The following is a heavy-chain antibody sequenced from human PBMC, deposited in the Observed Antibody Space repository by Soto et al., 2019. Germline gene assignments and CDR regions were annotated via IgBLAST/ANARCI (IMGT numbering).Heavy chain of an antibody. CDR1: VFSFSSYG. D-gene: IGHD2-2*01. V-gene: IGHV3-23*01. CDR3: AKEAVVVVPAVIRNWFDP. Sequence: EVQLLESGGGLVQPGGSLRLSCAASVFSFSSYGMSWVRQAPGKGLEWVSGISGFGDSTYYADSVKGRFTISRDNSENTRYLQMNGLRAEDTAVYFCAKEAVVVVPAVIRNWFDPWGQGTQVTVSS. CDR2: ISGFGDST. J-gene: IGHJ5*02.